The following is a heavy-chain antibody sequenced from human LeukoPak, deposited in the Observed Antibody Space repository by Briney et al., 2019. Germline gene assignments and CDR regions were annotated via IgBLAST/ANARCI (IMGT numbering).Heavy chain of an antibody. J-gene: IGHJ6*02. V-gene: IGHV4-4*07. D-gene: IGHD6-13*01. CDR1: GGSISSYY. CDR3: ARDLPYSSSWYGSVDYYYYGMDV. Sequence: SETLSLTCTVSGGSISSYYWSWIRQPAGKGLEWIGRIYTSGSTNYNPSLKSRVTMSVDTSKNQFSLKLSSVTAADTAVYYCARDLPYSSSWYGSVDYYYYGMDVWGQGTTVTVYS. CDR2: IYTSGST.